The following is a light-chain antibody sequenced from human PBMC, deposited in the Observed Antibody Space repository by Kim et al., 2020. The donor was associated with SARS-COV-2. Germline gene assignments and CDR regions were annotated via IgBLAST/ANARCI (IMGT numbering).Light chain of an antibody. J-gene: IGLJ3*02. Sequence: GQSITISCTGTSSDVGNYNLVSWYQQHPGKAPKLMIYEVSKRPSGVSNRFSGSKSGNTASLTISGLQAEDESDYYCCSYAGSRTWVFGGGTQLTVL. CDR2: EVS. V-gene: IGLV2-23*02. CDR3: CSYAGSRTWV. CDR1: SSDVGNYNL.